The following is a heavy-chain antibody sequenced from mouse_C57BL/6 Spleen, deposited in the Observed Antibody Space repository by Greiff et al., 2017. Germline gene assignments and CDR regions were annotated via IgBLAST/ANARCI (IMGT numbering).Heavy chain of an antibody. Sequence: EVQLQQSGPELVKPGASVKISCKASGYTFTDYYMNWVKQSHGKSLEWIGDINPNNGGTNYNQKFKGKSTLTVDKSSSTAYMQLSSLTSEDSAVYYCARGGSSPYYFDYWGQGTTLTVSS. D-gene: IGHD1-1*01. CDR1: GYTFTDYY. V-gene: IGHV1-26*01. CDR3: ARGGSSPYYFDY. CDR2: INPNNGGT. J-gene: IGHJ2*01.